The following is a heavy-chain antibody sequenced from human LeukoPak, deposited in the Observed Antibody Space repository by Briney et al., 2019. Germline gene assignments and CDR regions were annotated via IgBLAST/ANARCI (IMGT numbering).Heavy chain of an antibody. D-gene: IGHD3-22*01. CDR2: INPNSGGT. CDR1: GYTFTGYY. V-gene: IGHV1-2*02. Sequence: ASVKVSCKASGYTFTGYYMHWVRQAPGQGLEWMGWINPNSGGTNYAQKFQGRVTMTRDTSISTAYMELSRLRSDDTAVYYCARRHTYDSSGYNWAEYFQHWGQGTLVTVSS. J-gene: IGHJ1*01. CDR3: ARRHTYDSSGYNWAEYFQH.